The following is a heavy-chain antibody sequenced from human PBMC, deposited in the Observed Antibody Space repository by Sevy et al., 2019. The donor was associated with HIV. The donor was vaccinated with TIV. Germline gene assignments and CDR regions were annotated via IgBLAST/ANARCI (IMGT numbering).Heavy chain of an antibody. CDR3: AKDSTLGPTAPDY. CDR1: GFSFTNYA. V-gene: IGHV3-23*01. J-gene: IGHJ4*02. CDR2: ISGTAAYT. Sequence: GGSLRLSCAASGFSFTNYAMSWVRQAPGKGLEWVSAISGTAAYTYYADSVKGRFTISRDNSKNTIYLQMNSLRAEDTGTYFFAKDSTLGPTAPDYWGQGILVTVSS. D-gene: IGHD1-26*01.